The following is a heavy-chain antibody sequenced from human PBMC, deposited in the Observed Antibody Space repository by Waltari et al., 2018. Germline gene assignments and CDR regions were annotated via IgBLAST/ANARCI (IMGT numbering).Heavy chain of an antibody. Sequence: EVQLVESGGGLVQPGGSLRLSCAAPGFPFSRYWMTWVRQGPGKGREWGDNIKHEGSEKYDVDAVKCRFTIARDNAKNSLFLQMNSLRAEDTAVYYCASEGGNYGYWGQGTLVTVSS. V-gene: IGHV3-7*04. CDR1: GFPFSRYW. D-gene: IGHD1-26*01. J-gene: IGHJ4*02. CDR2: IKHEGSEK. CDR3: ASEGGNYGY.